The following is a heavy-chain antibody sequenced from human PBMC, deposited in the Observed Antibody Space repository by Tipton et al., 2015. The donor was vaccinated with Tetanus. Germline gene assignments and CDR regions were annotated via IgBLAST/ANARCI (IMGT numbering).Heavy chain of an antibody. V-gene: IGHV4-34*01. CDR2: VNQAGNT. CDR3: ARGPRTRIYDSGGYSFRYFYGMDV. J-gene: IGHJ6*02. Sequence: TLSLTCAVYGGSFTDYSWSWIRQPPGQGLEWIGEVNQAGNTDYIPSLKGRVTMSLDTSKSQLSLNLSSVTAADTAVYYCARGPRTRIYDSGGYSFRYFYGMDVWGLGATVTVS. D-gene: IGHD3-22*01. CDR1: GGSFTDYS.